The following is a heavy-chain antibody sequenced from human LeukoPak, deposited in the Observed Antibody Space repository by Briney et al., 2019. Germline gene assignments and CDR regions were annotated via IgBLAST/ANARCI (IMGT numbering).Heavy chain of an antibody. D-gene: IGHD3-22*01. CDR2: ISGDNGNT. J-gene: IGHJ4*02. V-gene: IGHV1-18*01. CDR3: ARDCDRSGYYCY. CDR1: GYTFTSYG. Sequence: SVKVSCKASGYTFTSYGITWVRQAPGQGLEWMGWISGDNGNTYYAQKLQGRVTMTTDTSTSTAYMELRSLRSDDTAVYYCARDCDRSGYYCYWSQGTLVTVSS.